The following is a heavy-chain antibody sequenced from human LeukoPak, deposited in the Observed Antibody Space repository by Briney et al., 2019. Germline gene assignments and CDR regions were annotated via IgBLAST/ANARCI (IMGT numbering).Heavy chain of an antibody. CDR2: INSDGSST. Sequence: PGGSLGLSCAASGFTFSSYWMHWVRQAPGKGLVWVSRINSDGSSTSYADSVKGRFTISRDNAKNTLYLQMNSLRAEDTAVYYCARGGVYQLLSLRDYYYGMDVWGQGTTVTVSS. CDR3: ARGGVYQLLSLRDYYYGMDV. D-gene: IGHD2-2*01. CDR1: GFTFSSYW. V-gene: IGHV3-74*01. J-gene: IGHJ6*02.